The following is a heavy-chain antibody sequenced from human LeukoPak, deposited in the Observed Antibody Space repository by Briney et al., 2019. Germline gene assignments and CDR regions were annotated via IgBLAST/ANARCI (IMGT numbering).Heavy chain of an antibody. J-gene: IGHJ4*02. CDR3: ARDYYDSSGEGAYFDY. CDR2: INHSGST. CDR1: GGSFSGYY. Sequence: SETLSLTCAVYGGSFSGYYWSWIRQPPGKGLEWIGEINHSGSTNYNPSLKSRVTISVDTSKNQFSLKLSSVTAADTAVYYCARDYYDSSGEGAYFDYWGQGTLVTVSS. V-gene: IGHV4-34*01. D-gene: IGHD3-22*01.